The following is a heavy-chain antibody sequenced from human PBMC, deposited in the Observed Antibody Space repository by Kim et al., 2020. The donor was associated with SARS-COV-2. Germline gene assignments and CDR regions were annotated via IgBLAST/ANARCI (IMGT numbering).Heavy chain of an antibody. V-gene: IGHV4-59*01. D-gene: IGHD4-17*01. CDR3: ASLGDYYDY. Sequence: GRTNYTPSLKSRVTISVDTSKNQFSLKLSSVTAADTAVYYCASLGDYYDYWGQGTLVTVSS. J-gene: IGHJ4*02. CDR2: GRT.